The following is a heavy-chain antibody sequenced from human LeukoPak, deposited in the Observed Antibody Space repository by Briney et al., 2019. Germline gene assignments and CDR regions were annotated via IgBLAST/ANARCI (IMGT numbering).Heavy chain of an antibody. V-gene: IGHV1-69*13. CDR1: GGTFSSYA. J-gene: IGHJ4*02. Sequence: SVTVSCKASGGTFSSYAISWVRQAPGQGLEWMGGIIPIFGTANYAQKFQGRVTITADESTSTAYMELSSLRSEDTAVYYCARGLYYDILTGYYNSYFDYWGQGTLVTVSS. D-gene: IGHD3-9*01. CDR3: ARGLYYDILTGYYNSYFDY. CDR2: IIPIFGTA.